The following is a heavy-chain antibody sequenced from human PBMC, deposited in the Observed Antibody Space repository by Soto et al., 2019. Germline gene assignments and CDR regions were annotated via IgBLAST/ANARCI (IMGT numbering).Heavy chain of an antibody. V-gene: IGHV3-74*01. D-gene: IGHD3-10*01. CDR1: GFTFSSYW. CDR3: AQIYGSGSYVFDY. CDR2: INSDGSST. J-gene: IGHJ4*02. Sequence: EVQLVESGGGLVQPGGSLRLSCAASGFTFSSYWMHWVRQAPGKGLVWVSRINSDGSSTSYADSVKDRFTISRDNAKNTLYLQMNSLRAEDTAVYYCAQIYGSGSYVFDYWGQGTLVTVSS.